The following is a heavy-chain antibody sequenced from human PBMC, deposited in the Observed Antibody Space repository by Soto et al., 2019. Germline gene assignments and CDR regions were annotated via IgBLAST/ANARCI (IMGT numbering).Heavy chain of an antibody. V-gene: IGHV4-39*01. J-gene: IGHJ4*02. D-gene: IGHD1-1*01. Sequence: TSETLSLTCTVSGGSISRSPYYWAWIRQPPGKGLQWIGNIYYNGNTFYNPSLKSHVTISIDTSKSQLSLGLSSVTASDTAVYYCARHGPLTNNWNQLNYWGQGTLVTVSS. CDR1: GGSISRSPYY. CDR2: IYYNGNT. CDR3: ARHGPLTNNWNQLNY.